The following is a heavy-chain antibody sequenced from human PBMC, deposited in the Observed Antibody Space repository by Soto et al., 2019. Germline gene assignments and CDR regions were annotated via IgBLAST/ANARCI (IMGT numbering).Heavy chain of an antibody. CDR1: GYKFTTYW. V-gene: IGHV5-51*01. CDR3: VATYGDYLDY. D-gene: IGHD4-17*01. CDR2: IYPDDSDS. Sequence: PGESLKISCKGSGYKFTTYWIGWVRQMPGKGLEWMAIIYPDDSDSRHSPSFQGQVTISADKSISTAYLQWSSLKASDTAIYYCVATYGDYLDYWGQGTLVTVS. J-gene: IGHJ4*02.